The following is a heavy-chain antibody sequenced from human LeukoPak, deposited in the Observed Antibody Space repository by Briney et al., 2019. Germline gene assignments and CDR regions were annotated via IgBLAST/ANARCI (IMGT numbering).Heavy chain of an antibody. Sequence: GGSLRLSCAASGFTFSSYSMNWVRQAPGKGLEWVSYISSSSSTIYYADSVKGRFTISRDNAKNSLYLQMNSLRAEDTAVYYCARPRGYSYGRGGNFDYWGQGTLVTVSS. J-gene: IGHJ4*02. CDR2: ISSSSSTI. D-gene: IGHD5-18*01. V-gene: IGHV3-48*01. CDR3: ARPRGYSYGRGGNFDY. CDR1: GFTFSSYS.